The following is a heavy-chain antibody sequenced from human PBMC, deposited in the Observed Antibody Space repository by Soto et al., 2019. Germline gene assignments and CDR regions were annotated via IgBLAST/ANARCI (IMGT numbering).Heavy chain of an antibody. Sequence: QVQLVQSGGEVRKPGASVKVSCKASGYTFDIYGISWVRQVPGQGPEWMGWISADNGDTKYAQKFHDIVTMTTDTSTSTAYRELSNLKSDDTAVYFCARDRSYYYETSGYPFDYWCQGTLVTVSS. D-gene: IGHD3-10*01. CDR1: GYTFDIYG. CDR3: ARDRSYYYETSGYPFDY. J-gene: IGHJ4*02. V-gene: IGHV1-18*01. CDR2: ISADNGDT.